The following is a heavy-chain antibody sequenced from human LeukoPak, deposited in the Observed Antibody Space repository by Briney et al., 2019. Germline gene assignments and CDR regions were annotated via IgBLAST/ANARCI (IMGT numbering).Heavy chain of an antibody. Sequence: SETLSLTCAVYGGSFSGYYWSWIRQPPGKGLEWIGEINHSGSTNYNPSLKSRVTISVDTSKNQFSLRLSSVTAADTAVYYCATWRTAKTGFDYWGQGTLVTVSS. J-gene: IGHJ4*02. V-gene: IGHV4-34*01. CDR3: ATWRTAKTGFDY. D-gene: IGHD1-1*01. CDR2: INHSGST. CDR1: GGSFSGYY.